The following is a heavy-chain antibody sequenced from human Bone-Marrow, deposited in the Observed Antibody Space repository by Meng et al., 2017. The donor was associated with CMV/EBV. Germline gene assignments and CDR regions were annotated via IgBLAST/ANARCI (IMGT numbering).Heavy chain of an antibody. V-gene: IGHV3-21*04. J-gene: IGHJ4*02. Sequence: GGSLRLSCAASGFTFSSYSMNWVRQAPGKGLEWVSSISSSSSYIYYADSVKGRFTISRDNAKNTLYLQMNSLRAEDTAVYYCAKGKSSSSGYFDYWGQGTLVTVSS. CDR1: GFTFSSYS. CDR3: AKGKSSSSGYFDY. CDR2: ISSSSSYI. D-gene: IGHD6-6*01.